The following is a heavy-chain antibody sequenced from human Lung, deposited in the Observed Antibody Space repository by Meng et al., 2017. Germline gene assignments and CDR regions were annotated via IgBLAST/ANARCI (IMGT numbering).Heavy chain of an antibody. Sequence: QVQLVESGGGVVQPGRSLRLSCAASGFTFSSYGMHWVRQAPGKGLGWVAVIWYDGSNKYYADSVKGRFTISRDNSKNTLYLQMNSLRAEDTAVYYCARGRYSSSSAVVDYWGQGTLVTVSS. CDR3: ARGRYSSSSAVVDY. J-gene: IGHJ4*02. V-gene: IGHV3-33*01. CDR2: IWYDGSNK. D-gene: IGHD6-13*01. CDR1: GFTFSSYG.